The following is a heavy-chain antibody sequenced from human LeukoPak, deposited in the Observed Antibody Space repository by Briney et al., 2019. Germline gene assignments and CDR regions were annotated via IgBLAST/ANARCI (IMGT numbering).Heavy chain of an antibody. CDR3: ARGGYGSGRMRWFDP. J-gene: IGHJ5*02. CDR1: GLTFSSYE. Sequence: PGGSLRLSFAASGLTFSSYEMNWVRQAPGKGLEWVSYISSSGSTIYYADSVKGRFTISRDNAKNSLYLQMNSLRAEDTAVYYCARGGYGSGRMRWFDPWGQGTLVTVSS. D-gene: IGHD3-10*01. CDR2: ISSSGSTI. V-gene: IGHV3-48*03.